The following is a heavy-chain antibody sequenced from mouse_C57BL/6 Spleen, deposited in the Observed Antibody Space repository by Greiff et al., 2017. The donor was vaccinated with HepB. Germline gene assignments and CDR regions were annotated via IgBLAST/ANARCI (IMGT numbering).Heavy chain of an antibody. CDR2: INPSTGGT. CDR1: GYSFTGYY. CDR3: ARDGNLAY. J-gene: IGHJ3*01. D-gene: IGHD2-1*01. Sequence: EVKLQQSGPELVKPGASVKISCKASGYSFTGYYMHWVKQSSEKSLEWIGEINPSTGGTSYNQKFKGKATLTVDKSSSTAYMQLKSLTSEDSAVYYCARDGNLAYWGQGTLVTVSA. V-gene: IGHV1-43*01.